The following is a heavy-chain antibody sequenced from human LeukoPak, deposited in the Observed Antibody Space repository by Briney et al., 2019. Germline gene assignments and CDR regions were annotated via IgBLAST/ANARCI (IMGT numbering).Heavy chain of an antibody. CDR2: IYTSGST. Sequence: PSETLSLTCTVSGGSISSGSYYWSWIRQPAGKGLEWIGRIYTSGSTNYNPSLKSRVTISVDTSKNQFSLKLSSVTAADTAVYYCASHYYYGSGILDYWGQGTLVTVSS. J-gene: IGHJ4*02. D-gene: IGHD3-10*01. CDR1: GGSISSGSYY. CDR3: ASHYYYGSGILDY. V-gene: IGHV4-61*02.